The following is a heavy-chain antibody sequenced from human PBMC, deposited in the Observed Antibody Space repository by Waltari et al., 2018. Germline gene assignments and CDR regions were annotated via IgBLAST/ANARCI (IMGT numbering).Heavy chain of an antibody. V-gene: IGHV3-7*01. CDR3: TRGGRDSSWYWRD. CDR2: IKQDGSEK. J-gene: IGHJ4*02. D-gene: IGHD6-13*01. Sequence: EVQLVESGGGLAQPGGSLRLSCAASGLSFSNYWMTWVRQASGKGHEWVGNIKQDGSEKYYRDSVKGRLTISRDNAKNSLYLQMNNLRVEDTAVYYCTRGGRDSSWYWRDWGQGTLVTVSS. CDR1: GLSFSNYW.